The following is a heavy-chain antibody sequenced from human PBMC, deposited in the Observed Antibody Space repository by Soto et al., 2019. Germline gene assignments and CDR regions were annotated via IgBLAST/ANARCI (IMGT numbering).Heavy chain of an antibody. J-gene: IGHJ6*02. D-gene: IGHD2-2*01. V-gene: IGHV1-69*02. CDR1: GDTFSFYT. CDR2: VNPILSMS. Sequence: SVKVSCKASGDTFSFYTINWVRQAPGLGLEWLGRVNPILSMSNYAQKFQGRVTVTADESTSTAYMELSSLRSEDTAVYYCARHDCISTSCYYYYYYGMDVWGQGTTVTVSS. CDR3: ARHDCISTSCYYYYYYGMDV.